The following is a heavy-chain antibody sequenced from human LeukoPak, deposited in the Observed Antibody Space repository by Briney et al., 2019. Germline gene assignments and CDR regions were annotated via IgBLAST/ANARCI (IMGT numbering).Heavy chain of an antibody. CDR3: AKPTGDTGWYGLFEY. D-gene: IGHD6-19*01. V-gene: IGHV3-30*18. Sequence: GRSLRLSCAASGFTFSGYAMNWVRQAPGKGLEWVAVVSYDGNDYYYADSVKGRFTISRDNSKNTLYLQMNSLRAEDTAVYYCAKPTGDTGWYGLFEYWDQGTLVTVSS. CDR1: GFTFSGYA. J-gene: IGHJ4*02. CDR2: VSYDGNDY.